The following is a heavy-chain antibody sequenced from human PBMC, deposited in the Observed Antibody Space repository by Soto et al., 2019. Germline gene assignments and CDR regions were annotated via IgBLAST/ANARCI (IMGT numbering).Heavy chain of an antibody. Sequence: QVQLVQSGGELKKPGASVKVSCKASGYTFTNYAISWVRQAPGRGLEWMGWVNTYNGNPNYAQIFQGRVTMTTDTSTGTAYMELRSLKSDVSAIYYCARDSQYSTSWQRFDSWGQGTLVTVSP. J-gene: IGHJ4*02. CDR1: GYTFTNYA. CDR3: ARDSQYSTSWQRFDS. CDR2: VNTYNGNP. V-gene: IGHV1-18*01. D-gene: IGHD6-13*01.